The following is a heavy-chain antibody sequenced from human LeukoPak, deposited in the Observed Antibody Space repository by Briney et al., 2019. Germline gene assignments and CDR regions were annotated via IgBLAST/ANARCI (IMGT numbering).Heavy chain of an antibody. J-gene: IGHJ4*02. CDR3: ATDWWELRVGFDF. V-gene: IGHV4-4*01. CDR1: GGSISSSNW. CDR2: IYHSGST. D-gene: IGHD1-26*01. Sequence: NPSETLSLTCAVSGGSISSSNWWCWVRQPPGKGLEWIGEIYHSGSTNYNPSLKSRVTRSVDKSKNQFSLKLYAGTAADTAVYCCATDWWELRVGFDFWGQGTLVTVSS.